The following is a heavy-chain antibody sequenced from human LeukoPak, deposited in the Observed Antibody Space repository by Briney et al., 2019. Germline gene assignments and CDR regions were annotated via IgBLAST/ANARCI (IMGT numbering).Heavy chain of an antibody. Sequence: GESLKISFKGSGYSFTSYWIGWVRPMPGKGLGWMGIIYPGDSDTRYSPSFQGQVTISADKSISTAYLQWSSLKASDTAMYYCARPGYSSSWYYFDYWGQGTLVTVSS. CDR1: GYSFTSYW. CDR2: IYPGDSDT. V-gene: IGHV5-51*01. D-gene: IGHD6-13*01. CDR3: ARPGYSSSWYYFDY. J-gene: IGHJ4*02.